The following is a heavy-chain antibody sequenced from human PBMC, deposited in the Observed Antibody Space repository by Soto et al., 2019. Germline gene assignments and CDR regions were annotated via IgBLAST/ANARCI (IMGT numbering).Heavy chain of an antibody. J-gene: IGHJ4*02. Sequence: ASETLSLTCTVSGGSISSATYYWSWIRQPPGKGLEWIGYIYYSGSTYYNPSLKSRVAISVDTSKNQFSLKLRSVTAADTAVYYCGEMTSGYIDYWGPGTLVTVSS. CDR1: GGSISSATYY. V-gene: IGHV4-30-4*01. D-gene: IGHD3-22*01. CDR2: IYYSGST. CDR3: GEMTSGYIDY.